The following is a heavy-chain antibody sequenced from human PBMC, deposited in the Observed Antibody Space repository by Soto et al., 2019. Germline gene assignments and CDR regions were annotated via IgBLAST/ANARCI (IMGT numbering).Heavy chain of an antibody. D-gene: IGHD2-21*02. V-gene: IGHV1-69*02. J-gene: IGHJ2*01. CDR1: GGTFSSYT. CDR3: ARQVDNDSHSHPYWYFDL. Sequence: QVQLVQSGAEVKKPGSSVKVSCKASGGTFSSYTISWVRQAPGQGLEWMGRIIPILGIANYAQKFQGRVTITADKSTSTAYMELSSLRSEDTAVYYCARQVDNDSHSHPYWYFDLWGRGTLVTVSS. CDR2: IIPILGIA.